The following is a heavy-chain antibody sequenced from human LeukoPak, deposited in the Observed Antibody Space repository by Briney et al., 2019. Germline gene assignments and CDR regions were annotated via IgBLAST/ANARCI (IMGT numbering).Heavy chain of an antibody. Sequence: GGSLRLSCAASGFNFNNYAMSWVRQAPGKGLEWVSSISNIGGNTYYADSVKGRFTISRDNSKNTLSLQMNSLTAEDTAVYYCAKNPRLEGWIYFDSWGQGILVTVSS. CDR1: GFNFNNYA. J-gene: IGHJ4*02. D-gene: IGHD1-1*01. CDR2: ISNIGGNT. V-gene: IGHV3-23*01. CDR3: AKNPRLEGWIYFDS.